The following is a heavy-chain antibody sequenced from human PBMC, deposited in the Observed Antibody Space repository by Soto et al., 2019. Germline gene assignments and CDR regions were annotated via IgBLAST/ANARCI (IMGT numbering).Heavy chain of an antibody. J-gene: IGHJ6*03. CDR3: ARHSRGVTGLYYYYYYMDV. CDR2: IYYSGST. V-gene: IGHV4-59*08. D-gene: IGHD3-10*01. Sequence: SETLSLTCTVSGGSISSYYWSWIRQPPGKGLEWIGYIYYSGSTNYNPSLKSRVTISVDTSKNQFSLKLSSVTAADTAVYYCARHSRGVTGLYYYYYYMDVWGKGTTVTVSS. CDR1: GGSISSYY.